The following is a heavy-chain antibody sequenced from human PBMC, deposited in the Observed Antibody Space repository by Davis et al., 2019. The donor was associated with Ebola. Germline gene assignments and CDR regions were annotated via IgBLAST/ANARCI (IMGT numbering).Heavy chain of an antibody. D-gene: IGHD2-15*01. V-gene: IGHV1-18*01. CDR2: ISGYNGNT. CDR3: ARDRDVLLRQTDY. J-gene: IGHJ4*02. CDR1: GYTFTSYG. Sequence: AASVKVSCKASGYTFTSYGISWVRQAPGQGLEWMGWISGYNGNTDYAQTVQGRVSMTTDTSTSTAYMELRSLRSDDTAVYYCARDRDVLLRQTDYWGQGTLVTVSS.